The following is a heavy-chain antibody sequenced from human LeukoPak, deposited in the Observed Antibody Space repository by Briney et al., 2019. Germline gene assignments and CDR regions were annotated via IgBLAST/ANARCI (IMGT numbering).Heavy chain of an antibody. CDR3: AKGRDCSSTSCINWFDP. CDR1: GFTFSSYE. V-gene: IGHV3-23*01. J-gene: IGHJ5*02. CDR2: ISGSGGST. Sequence: GGSLRLSCAASGFTFSSYEMNWVRQAPGKGLEWVSAISGSGGSTYYADSVKGRFTISRDNSKNTLYLQMNSLRAEDTAVYYCAKGRDCSSTSCINWFDPWGQGTLVTVSS. D-gene: IGHD2-2*01.